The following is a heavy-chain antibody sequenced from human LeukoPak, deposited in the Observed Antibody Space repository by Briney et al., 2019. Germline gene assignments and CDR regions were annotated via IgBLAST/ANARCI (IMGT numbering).Heavy chain of an antibody. V-gene: IGHV4-59*12. CDR2: IYYSGST. D-gene: IGHD1-14*01. J-gene: IGHJ4*02. CDR3: AGRANHRQYYFDY. Sequence: PETLSLTCTVSGGSISSYYWSWIRQPPGKGLEWIGYIYYSGSTNYNPSLKSRVTISVDKSKNQFSLKLSSVTAADTAVYYCAGRANHRQYYFDYWGQGTLVTVSS. CDR1: GGSISSYY.